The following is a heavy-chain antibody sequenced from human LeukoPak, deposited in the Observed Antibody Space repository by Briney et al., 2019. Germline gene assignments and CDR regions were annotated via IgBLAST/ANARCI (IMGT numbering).Heavy chain of an antibody. CDR2: IYHSGST. CDR1: GGSISSSSYY. V-gene: IGHV4-39*07. D-gene: IGHD6-13*01. J-gene: IGHJ5*02. CDR3: AREYSSSWYVVFSSWFDP. Sequence: PSETLSLTCTVSGGSISSSSYYWGWIRQPPGKGLEWIGSIYHSGSTYYNPSLKSRVTISVDTSKNQFSLKLSSVTAADTAVYYCAREYSSSWYVVFSSWFDPWGQGTLVTVSS.